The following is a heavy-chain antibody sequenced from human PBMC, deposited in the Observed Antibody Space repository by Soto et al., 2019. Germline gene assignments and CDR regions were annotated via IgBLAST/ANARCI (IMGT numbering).Heavy chain of an antibody. J-gene: IGHJ4*02. CDR3: ANWGGRRTTNFFSGPFDF. Sequence: QVQLVESGGGVVQPGRSLRLSCAASGISFSDSGMHWVRQAPGKGLEWVAVISYDGSDKYYAGSVKGRFTISRDNSKNTLYLQMDSLRPEDTAVYYCANWGGRRTTNFFSGPFDFWGQGTLVTVSS. CDR1: GISFSDSG. D-gene: IGHD3-16*01. CDR2: ISYDGSDK. V-gene: IGHV3-30*18.